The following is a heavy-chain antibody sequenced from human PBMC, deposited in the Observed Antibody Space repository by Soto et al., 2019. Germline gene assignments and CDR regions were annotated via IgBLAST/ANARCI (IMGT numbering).Heavy chain of an antibody. CDR2: IRSKANSYAT. Sequence: GGSLRLSCAASGFTFSGSAMHWVRQASGKGLEWVGRIRSKANSYATAYAASVKGRFTISRDDSKNTAYLQMNSLKTEDTAVYYCTRLNWNYEVDAFDIWGQGTMVTVSS. CDR1: GFTFSGSA. J-gene: IGHJ3*02. V-gene: IGHV3-73*01. CDR3: TRLNWNYEVDAFDI. D-gene: IGHD1-7*01.